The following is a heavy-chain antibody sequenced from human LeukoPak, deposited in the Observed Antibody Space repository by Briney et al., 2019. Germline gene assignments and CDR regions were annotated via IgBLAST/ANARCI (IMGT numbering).Heavy chain of an antibody. CDR2: FDPEDGET. Sequence: ASVKVSCKVSGYTLTELSMHWVRQAPGKGLEWMGGFDPEDGETIYAQKFQGRVTMTEDTSTDTAYMELSSLRSEDTAVYYCATEMGYCSSTSCPNQDYWGQGTLVTVSS. J-gene: IGHJ4*02. V-gene: IGHV1-24*01. CDR3: ATEMGYCSSTSCPNQDY. D-gene: IGHD2-2*01. CDR1: GYTLTELS.